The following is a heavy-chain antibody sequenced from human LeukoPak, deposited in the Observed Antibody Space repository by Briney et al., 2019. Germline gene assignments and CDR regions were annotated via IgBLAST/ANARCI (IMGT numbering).Heavy chain of an antibody. CDR2: IKDDGSEK. Sequence: GGSLRLSCAASGFTFNNYWMNWVRQTPGKGLEWVANIKDDGSEKYYLDSVKGRFTISRDNAKNSLYLQMNGLRAEDTAVYYCARVAWPYYFDSWGQGTLVAVSS. V-gene: IGHV3-7*01. J-gene: IGHJ4*02. CDR3: ARVAWPYYFDS. CDR1: GFTFNNYW.